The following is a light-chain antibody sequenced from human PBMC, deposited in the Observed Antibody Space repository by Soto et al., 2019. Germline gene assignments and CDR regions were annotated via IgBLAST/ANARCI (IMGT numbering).Light chain of an antibody. J-gene: IGKJ1*01. CDR2: LGT. CDR1: QSLLHSNGFHY. V-gene: IGKV2-28*01. Sequence: DIVMTQSPLSLPVTPGEPASISCRASQSLLHSNGFHYFNWYLQKPGQSPQLLIYLGTNRASGVPDRFSGSASGKDFTLKISRVEAEDVGIYYCMKALQTPQAFGQGTRVEIK. CDR3: MKALQTPQA.